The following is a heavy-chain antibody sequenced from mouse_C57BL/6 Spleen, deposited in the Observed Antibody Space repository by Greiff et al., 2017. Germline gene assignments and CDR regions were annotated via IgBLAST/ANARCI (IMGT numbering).Heavy chain of an antibody. CDR2: IWSGGST. CDR3: ARNPAYYSNLYAMVY. V-gene: IGHV2-2*01. D-gene: IGHD2-5*01. CDR1: GFSLTSYG. J-gene: IGHJ4*01. Sequence: VQLQESGPGLVQPSQSLSITCTVSGFSLTSYGVHWVRQSPGTGLEWLGVIWSGGSTDYNAAFISRLSISKDNSKSQVFFKMNSLQADDTAIYYCARNPAYYSNLYAMVYWGQGTSVTVSS.